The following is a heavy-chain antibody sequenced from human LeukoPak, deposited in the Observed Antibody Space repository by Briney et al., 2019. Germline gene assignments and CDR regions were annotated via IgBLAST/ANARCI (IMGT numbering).Heavy chain of an antibody. V-gene: IGHV3-21*01. D-gene: IGHD2-21*02. CDR2: ISTGSSYI. J-gene: IGHJ4*02. CDR3: ARDLAYCGGDCYPDY. Sequence: GGSLRLSCAASGFTFSSYSMNWVRQAPGKGLEWVSSISTGSSYIYYADSVKGRFTISRDNSKNTLYLQMNSLRAEDTAVYYCARDLAYCGGDCYPDYWGQGTLVTVSS. CDR1: GFTFSSYS.